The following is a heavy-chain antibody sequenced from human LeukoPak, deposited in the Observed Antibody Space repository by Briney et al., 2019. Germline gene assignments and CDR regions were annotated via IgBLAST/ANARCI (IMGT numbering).Heavy chain of an antibody. Sequence: AGGSLRPSCAASDFIFSRFWMSWVRQAPGKGLEWVASINQDESAKFYVDSVKGRFTISRDNAKNSLYLQMNSLRAEDTALYYCAKDPNYDSSGAFSDFWGQGTLVTVSS. D-gene: IGHD3-22*01. J-gene: IGHJ4*02. CDR3: AKDPNYDSSGAFSDF. V-gene: IGHV3-7*03. CDR2: INQDESAK. CDR1: DFIFSRFW.